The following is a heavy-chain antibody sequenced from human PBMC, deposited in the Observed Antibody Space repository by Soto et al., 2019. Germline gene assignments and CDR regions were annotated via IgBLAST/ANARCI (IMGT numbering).Heavy chain of an antibody. V-gene: IGHV3-21*01. Sequence: EVQLVESGGGLVKPGGSLRLSCAASGFTFSSYSMNWVRQAPGKGLEWVSSISSSSSYIYYADSVKGRFTISRDNAKNSLSLQMNSLRAEDTAVYYCARDSGTNYYYYYMDVWGKGTTVTVSS. J-gene: IGHJ6*03. CDR2: ISSSSSYI. D-gene: IGHD1-26*01. CDR1: GFTFSSYS. CDR3: ARDSGTNYYYYYMDV.